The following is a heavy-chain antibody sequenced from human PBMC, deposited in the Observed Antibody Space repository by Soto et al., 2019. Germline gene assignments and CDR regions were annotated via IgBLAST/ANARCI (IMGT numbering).Heavy chain of an antibody. CDR3: ERGVAGSGFDL. CDR1: GDSVSSNTAA. V-gene: IGHV6-1*01. D-gene: IGHD6-19*01. Sequence: SQTLSLTCAISGDSVSSNTAAWNWIRSSPSRGLEWLGRTYYRSNWRHDYAVSVKSRITVNPDTSKNHFSLQLNSVTPDDTAVYYCERGVAGSGFDLSGQGTLVTVSS. J-gene: IGHJ4*02. CDR2: TYYRSNWRH.